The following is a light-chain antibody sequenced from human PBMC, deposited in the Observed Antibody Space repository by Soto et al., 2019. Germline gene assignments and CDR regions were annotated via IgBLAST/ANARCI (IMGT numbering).Light chain of an antibody. Sequence: QYVLTQPPSASGTPGQRVTISCSGSRSNIGSNTVNWYQQLPGSAPKLLIYSNTQRPSGVPDRFSGSKSGTSASLAISGLRSEDEADYYCAAWDDSLNGFYVFGTGTKLTVL. V-gene: IGLV1-44*01. CDR1: RSNIGSNT. CDR2: SNT. J-gene: IGLJ1*01. CDR3: AAWDDSLNGFYV.